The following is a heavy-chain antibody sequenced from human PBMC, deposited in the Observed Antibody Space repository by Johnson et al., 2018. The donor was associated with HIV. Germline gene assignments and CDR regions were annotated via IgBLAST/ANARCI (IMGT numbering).Heavy chain of an antibody. Sequence: VQLVESGGDLVQPGGSLRLSCAASGFTVSSNYMSWVRQAPGKGLEWVSVIYSGGSTSYADSVKGRFTISRDNSKNTRYLQMNSLRAEDTAVYYCARGTGTDDAFDIWGQGTMVTVSS. CDR1: GFTVSSNY. J-gene: IGHJ3*02. D-gene: IGHD1-1*01. CDR3: ARGTGTDDAFDI. CDR2: IYSGGST. V-gene: IGHV3-53*01.